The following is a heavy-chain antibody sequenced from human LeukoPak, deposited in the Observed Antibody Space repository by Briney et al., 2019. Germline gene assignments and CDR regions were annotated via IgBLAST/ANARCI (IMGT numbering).Heavy chain of an antibody. V-gene: IGHV3-30*18. CDR2: ISYDGSNK. Sequence: GGSLRLSCAASGFTFSSYGMHWFRQAPGKGLEGVAVISYDGSNKYYADSVKGRITICRDNYKITLDLQMNRRRAEDTAVYYCAKEQPTYSPGPYYGMDVWGQGTTVTVSS. J-gene: IGHJ6*02. CDR1: GFTFSSYG. CDR3: AKEQPTYSPGPYYGMDV. D-gene: IGHD6-13*01.